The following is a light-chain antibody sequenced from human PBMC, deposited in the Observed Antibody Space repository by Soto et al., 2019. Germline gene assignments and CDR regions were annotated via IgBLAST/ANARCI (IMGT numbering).Light chain of an antibody. Sequence: DVVLTQSPLSLPVTLGQPASISCRSSHSLDSSYGNTYLSWFQQRPGQSPSHLIYQVSNRDSGVPNRFSSSWSGTDFTLKVSRVEAEEVGAYYGMQGTYWPLTFGQGTKLEIK. J-gene: IGKJ2*01. CDR3: MQGTYWPLT. CDR2: QVS. CDR1: HSLDSSYGNTY. V-gene: IGKV2-30*01.